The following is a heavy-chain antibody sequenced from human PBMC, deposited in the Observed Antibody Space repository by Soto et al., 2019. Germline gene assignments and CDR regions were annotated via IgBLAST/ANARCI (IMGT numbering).Heavy chain of an antibody. Sequence: EVQLVESGGGLVQPGGSLRLSCAASGFTFSSDWMTWVRQAPGKGLEWVANIQEDGSEKYYVDSVKGRFTVSRDNAKNSVYLLMNSLRAEDTAVYYCASHRWYSFFYWGQGTLVTVPS. J-gene: IGHJ4*02. CDR3: ASHRWYSFFY. CDR1: GFTFSSDW. D-gene: IGHD6-13*01. CDR2: IQEDGSEK. V-gene: IGHV3-7*01.